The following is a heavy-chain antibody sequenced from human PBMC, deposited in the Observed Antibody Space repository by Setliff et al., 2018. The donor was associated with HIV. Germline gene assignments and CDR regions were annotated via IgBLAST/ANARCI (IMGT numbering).Heavy chain of an antibody. CDR3: AKTTNTGYLFCSDY. CDR1: GFTFNNYG. Sequence: GGSLRLSCVGSGFTFNNYGMHWVRQAPGKGLEWISGISGSGVNSYYADSVKGRFTISRDNSKNTVYLQMNSLRAEDTAVYYCAKTTNTGYLFCSDYWGQGTLVTVSS. D-gene: IGHD3-9*01. CDR2: ISGSGVNS. V-gene: IGHV3-23*01. J-gene: IGHJ4*02.